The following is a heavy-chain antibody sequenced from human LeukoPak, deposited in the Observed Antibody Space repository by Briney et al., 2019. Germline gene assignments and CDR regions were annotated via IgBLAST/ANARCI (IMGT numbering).Heavy chain of an antibody. J-gene: IGHJ4*02. CDR3: ARNIPVTRWGY. V-gene: IGHV3-30-3*01. D-gene: IGHD2-21*01. CDR1: RFTFSTFT. Sequence: GGSLRLSCTATRFTFSTFTMHWVRQAPGKGLEWVSLISYDGTNKSYADSLRGRFTISRDNSKNTLYLQMNSLRAEDTAVYYCARNIPVTRWGYWGQGTLVTVSS. CDR2: ISYDGTNK.